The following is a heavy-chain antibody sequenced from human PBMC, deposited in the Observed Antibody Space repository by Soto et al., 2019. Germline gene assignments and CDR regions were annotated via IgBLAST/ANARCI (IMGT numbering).Heavy chain of an antibody. CDR2: INHSGNT. V-gene: IGHV4-34*01. CDR1: VGTFSGYY. D-gene: IGHD3-10*01. CDR3: ARGRANYYGSGSYNMA. Sequence: PAETLSLTCAAYVGTFSGYYLRWIRQPSGKGLEWIGEINHSGNTNYNPSLKTRVTISVNTTKNQYSLKLSSVTAADTAVYYCARGRANYYGSGSYNMAWGQGTLVTVSS. J-gene: IGHJ5*02.